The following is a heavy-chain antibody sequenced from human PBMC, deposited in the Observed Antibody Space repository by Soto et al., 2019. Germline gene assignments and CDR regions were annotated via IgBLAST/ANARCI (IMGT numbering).Heavy chain of an antibody. J-gene: IGHJ6*02. V-gene: IGHV5-51*01. Sequence: PGESLKISCSGSGYSFIDYWIVWARQVPGKGLECMGIIYPGNSDTRYSPSFQGQVTISVDKSITTAYLQWSSLKAPDTAMYYCASSPGPPHYCYYGLDVWGQGTTVTVSS. CDR2: IYPGNSDT. CDR3: ASSPGPPHYCYYGLDV. CDR1: GYSFIDYW.